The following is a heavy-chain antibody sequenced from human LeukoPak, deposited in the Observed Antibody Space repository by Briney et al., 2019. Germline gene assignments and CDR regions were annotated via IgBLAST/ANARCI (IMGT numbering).Heavy chain of an antibody. Sequence: GGSLRLSSAASGFTFSSYAMSWVRQAPGKGLEWVSAISGSGGSTYYAVSVKGRFTISRDNSKNTLYLQMNSLRAEDTAVYYCAKGTAYYDILTGYYAYYYGMDVWGQGTTVTVSS. CDR2: ISGSGGST. D-gene: IGHD3-9*01. CDR1: GFTFSSYA. V-gene: IGHV3-23*01. J-gene: IGHJ6*02. CDR3: AKGTAYYDILTGYYAYYYGMDV.